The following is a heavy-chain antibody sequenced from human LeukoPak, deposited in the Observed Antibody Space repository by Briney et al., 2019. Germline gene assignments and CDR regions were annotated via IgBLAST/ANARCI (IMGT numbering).Heavy chain of an antibody. CDR2: INSDGSRT. Sequence: GGSLRLSCAASKFSFSSYWMHWVRQAPEKGLVWVSRINSDGSRTNYADSVKGRFTISRDNAKNTLYLQMSSLRAEDTAVYYCARVLTGSWDWFDPWGQGTLVTVSS. CDR1: KFSFSSYW. D-gene: IGHD2-8*02. J-gene: IGHJ5*02. CDR3: ARVLTGSWDWFDP. V-gene: IGHV3-74*01.